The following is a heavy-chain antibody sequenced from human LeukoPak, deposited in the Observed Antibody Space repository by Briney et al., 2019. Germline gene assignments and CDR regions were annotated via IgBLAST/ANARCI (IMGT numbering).Heavy chain of an antibody. J-gene: IGHJ3*02. CDR2: IYTSGST. CDR1: GGSISSYY. D-gene: IGHD6-19*01. V-gene: IGHV4-4*07. Sequence: SETLSLTCTVSGGSISSYYWSWIRQPAGRGLEWIGHIYTSGSTNYNPSLKSRVTMSVDTSKNQFSLKLSSVTAADTAVYYCAGIFSRGWGPTFAIWGQGTKVTVSS. CDR3: AGIFSRGWGPTFAI.